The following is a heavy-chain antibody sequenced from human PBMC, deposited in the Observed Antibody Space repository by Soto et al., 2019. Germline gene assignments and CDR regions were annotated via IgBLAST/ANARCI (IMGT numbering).Heavy chain of an antibody. Sequence: GESLKISCKGSGYSFTSYWIGWVRQMPGKGLEWMGIIYPGDSDIRYSPSFQGQVTISADKSISTAYLQWSGLKASDTAIYYCARPREAGKNYYGVDVWGQGTTVTVSS. V-gene: IGHV5-51*01. D-gene: IGHD6-19*01. J-gene: IGHJ6*02. CDR1: GYSFTSYW. CDR2: IYPGDSDI. CDR3: ARPREAGKNYYGVDV.